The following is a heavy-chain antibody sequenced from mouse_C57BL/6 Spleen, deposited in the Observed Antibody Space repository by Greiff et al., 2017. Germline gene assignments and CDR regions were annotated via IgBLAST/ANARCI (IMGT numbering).Heavy chain of an antibody. CDR3: ARNDYDEVWFAY. CDR2: IHPNSGST. J-gene: IGHJ3*01. Sequence: QVQLQQPGAELVKPGASVKLSCKASGYTFTSYWMHWVKQRPGPGLEWIGMIHPNSGSTNYNEKFKSKATRTVDKSSSTAYIQLSSLTSEASAVYYCARNDYDEVWFAYWCQGTLVTVSA. D-gene: IGHD2-4*01. CDR1: GYTFTSYW. V-gene: IGHV1-64*01.